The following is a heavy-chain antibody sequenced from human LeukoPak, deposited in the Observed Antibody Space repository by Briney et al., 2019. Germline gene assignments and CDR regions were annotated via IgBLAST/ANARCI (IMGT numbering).Heavy chain of an antibody. Sequence: SVKVSCKASGGTFSSYAISWVGQAPGQGLEWMGRIIPILGIANYAQKFQGRVTITADKSTSTAYMELSSLRSEDTAVYYCARDQAYCGGDCYLYYFDYWGQGTLVTVSS. CDR1: GGTFSSYA. D-gene: IGHD2-21*02. V-gene: IGHV1-69*04. CDR2: IIPILGIA. CDR3: ARDQAYCGGDCYLYYFDY. J-gene: IGHJ4*02.